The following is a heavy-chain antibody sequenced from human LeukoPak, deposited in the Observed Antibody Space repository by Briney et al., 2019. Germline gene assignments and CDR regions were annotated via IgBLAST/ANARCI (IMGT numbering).Heavy chain of an antibody. D-gene: IGHD6-6*01. CDR2: IYISGST. V-gene: IGHV4-61*02. CDR1: GGSISSGSYY. CDR3: AREEYPRTFDY. J-gene: IGHJ4*02. Sequence: SETLSLTCTVSGGSISSGSYYWSWIRQPAGKGLEWIGRIYISGSTIYNPSLKSRVTISVDTSKNQFSLKLSSVTAADTAVYYCAREEYPRTFDYWGQGTLVTVSS.